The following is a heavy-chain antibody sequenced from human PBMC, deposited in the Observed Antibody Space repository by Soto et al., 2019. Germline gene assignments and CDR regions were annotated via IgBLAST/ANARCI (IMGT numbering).Heavy chain of an antibody. CDR3: ARIFDFWSGYYLSY. CDR2: IFWDEDK. CDR1: GFSLSTRGVA. Sequence: SGPTLVNPTQTLTLTCTFSGFSLSTRGVAVGWIRQAPRKAPEWLACIFWDEDKQYTPSLENRLTITRDTSKNQVALTMTNMDPVDTATYYCARIFDFWSGYYLSYWGRGTLVTVSS. J-gene: IGHJ4*02. D-gene: IGHD3-3*01. V-gene: IGHV2-5*02.